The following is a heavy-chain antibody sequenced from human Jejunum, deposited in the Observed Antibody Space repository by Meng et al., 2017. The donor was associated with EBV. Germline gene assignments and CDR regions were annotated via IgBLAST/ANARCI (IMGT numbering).Heavy chain of an antibody. CDR2: INHSGIT. CDR3: AREARSSGYHPGIGP. J-gene: IGHJ5*02. CDR1: GGFFYGYY. D-gene: IGHD3-22*01. Sequence: QVQLQQWGAGLLKPSETLSLTCAVYGGFFYGYYWNWIRQTPGHGLEWIGEINHSGITNYNPSLNSRVPISVDTSKNQFSLTLSSVTAADTAVYYCAREARSSGYHPGIGPWGQGTLVTVYS. V-gene: IGHV4-34*01.